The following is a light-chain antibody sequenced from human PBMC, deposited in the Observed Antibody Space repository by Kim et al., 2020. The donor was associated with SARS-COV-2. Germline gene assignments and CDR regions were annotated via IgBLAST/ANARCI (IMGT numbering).Light chain of an antibody. CDR3: AIWDSSLSAVL. V-gene: IGLV1-51*01. Sequence: MIASSCSGSNSYFGVVLVSGYQRRPRTAPKLLIYDNNRRPSRIPDRFAGSKSGTSAALGITGLQTGDEADYFCAIWDSSLSAVLFGGGTQLTVL. J-gene: IGLJ2*01. CDR1: NSYFGVVL. CDR2: DNN.